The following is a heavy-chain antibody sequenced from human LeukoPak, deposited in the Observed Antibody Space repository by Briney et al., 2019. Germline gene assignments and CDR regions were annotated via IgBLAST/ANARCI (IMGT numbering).Heavy chain of an antibody. CDR2: INPNSGGT. Sequence: ASVKVSCKASGYTFTGYYMHWVRQAPGQGLEWMGWINPNSGGTNYAQEFQGRVTMTRDTSISTAYMELSRLRSDDTAVYYCARDLGQLGVERYFGYWGQGTLVTVSS. J-gene: IGHJ4*02. D-gene: IGHD6-6*01. CDR3: ARDLGQLGVERYFGY. CDR1: GYTFTGYY. V-gene: IGHV1-2*02.